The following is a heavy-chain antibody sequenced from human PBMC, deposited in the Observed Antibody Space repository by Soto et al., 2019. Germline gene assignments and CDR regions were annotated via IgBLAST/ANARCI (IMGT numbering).Heavy chain of an antibody. D-gene: IGHD2-2*01. V-gene: IGHV4-59*01. CDR3: ARSYCSSTSCSYREAGIFEP. J-gene: IGHJ5*02. CDR2: IFYSANT. Sequence: PSETLSLTCTVSAGSISSDWWSWVRQPPGKRLEWIGDIFYSANTNYNPSLKSRVTMSLDTSKSQFSLRVTSVTAADTAVYYCARSYCSSTSCSYREAGIFEPWGQGTLVTVSS. CDR1: AGSISSDW.